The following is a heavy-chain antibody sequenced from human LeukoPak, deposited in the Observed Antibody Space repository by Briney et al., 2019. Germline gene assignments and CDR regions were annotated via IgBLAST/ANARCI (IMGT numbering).Heavy chain of an antibody. CDR3: ARDRTGTDDEFVY. CDR2: INPNSGGA. Sequence: ASVKVSCKASGYTFTGYYMHWVRQAPGQGLEWMGWINPNSGGANYAQKFQGRVTMTRDTSISTAYMELSRLRSDDTAVYYCARDRTGTDDEFVYWGQGTLVTVSS. V-gene: IGHV1-2*02. J-gene: IGHJ4*02. D-gene: IGHD1-1*01. CDR1: GYTFTGYY.